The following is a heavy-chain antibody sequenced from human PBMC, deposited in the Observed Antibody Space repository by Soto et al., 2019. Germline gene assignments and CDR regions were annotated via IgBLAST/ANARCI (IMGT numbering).Heavy chain of an antibody. CDR2: IKGDASST. J-gene: IGHJ6*02. CDR3: ARGLPGYYGADV. V-gene: IGHV3-74*01. D-gene: IGHD5-18*01. Sequence: EVQLVESGGGLVQPGGSLRISCAASGFTFSSYWMHWVRQAPGKGLVGVSRIKGDASSTNNAELVKGRFILSRDSAENTLYLQMNSLRAEDTAVYYCARGLPGYYGADVWGQGTTVTVSS. CDR1: GFTFSSYW.